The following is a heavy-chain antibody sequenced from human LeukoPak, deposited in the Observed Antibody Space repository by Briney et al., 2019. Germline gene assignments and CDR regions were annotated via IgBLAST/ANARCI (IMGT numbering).Heavy chain of an antibody. J-gene: IGHJ4*02. CDR3: ARAPTYCSSTSCYRLRSIEPGDY. CDR2: ISSSSSYI. V-gene: IGHV3-21*01. CDR1: GFTLSSYS. D-gene: IGHD2-2*01. Sequence: GGSLRLSCAASGFTLSSYSMNWVRQAPGKGLEWVSPISSSSSYIYYADSVKGRFTISRDNAKNSLYLQMNSLRAEDTAVYYCARAPTYCSSTSCYRLRSIEPGDYWGQGTLVTVSS.